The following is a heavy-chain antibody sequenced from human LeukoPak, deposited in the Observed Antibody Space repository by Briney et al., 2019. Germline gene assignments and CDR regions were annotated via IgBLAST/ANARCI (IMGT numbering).Heavy chain of an antibody. J-gene: IGHJ4*02. CDR1: GFTSNTFN. CDR2: ITSGGDYI. Sequence: GGSLRLSCAASGFTSNTFNMNWVRQAPGKGLEWVSSITSGGDYIYYADSVKGRFTTSRDNAKNSLSLQLNSLRVEDTAVYYCARGHYDVLAASYKWTPDYWGQGTQVTVSS. CDR3: ARGHYDVLAASYKWTPDY. D-gene: IGHD3-9*01. V-gene: IGHV3-21*01.